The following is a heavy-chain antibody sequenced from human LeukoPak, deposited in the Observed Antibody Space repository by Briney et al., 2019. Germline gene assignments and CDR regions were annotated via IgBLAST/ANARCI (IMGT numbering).Heavy chain of an antibody. Sequence: GSLRLSCSASEFTFSNFWMSWVRQPPGKGLEWIGEIYHSGSTNYNPSLKSRVTISVDKSKNQFSLKLSSVTAADTAVYYCARWAGTVLRYFAWSDDAFDIWGQGTMVTVFS. CDR1: EFTFSNFW. D-gene: IGHD3-9*01. J-gene: IGHJ3*02. CDR2: IYHSGST. V-gene: IGHV4-4*02. CDR3: ARWAGTVLRYFAWSDDAFDI.